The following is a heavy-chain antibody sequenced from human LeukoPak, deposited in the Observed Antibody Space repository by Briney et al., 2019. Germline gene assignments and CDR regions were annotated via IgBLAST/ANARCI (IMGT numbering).Heavy chain of an antibody. CDR1: GFTFSSYA. V-gene: IGHV3-23*01. CDR3: AKDRRDCSSTSCYWDWFDP. CDR2: ISGSGGST. J-gene: IGHJ5*02. Sequence: GGSLRLSCAASGFTFSSYAMSWVRQSPGKGLECVSAISGSGGSTYYADSVKGRFTISRDNSKNTLYLQMNSLRAEDTAVYYCAKDRRDCSSTSCYWDWFDPWGQGTLVTVSS. D-gene: IGHD2-2*01.